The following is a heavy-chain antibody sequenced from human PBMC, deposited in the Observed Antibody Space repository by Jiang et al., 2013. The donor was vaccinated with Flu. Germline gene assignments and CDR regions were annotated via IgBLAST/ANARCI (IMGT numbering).Heavy chain of an antibody. V-gene: IGHV4-4*02. D-gene: IGHD5-18*01. J-gene: IGHJ3*02. CDR2: IHHSGSS. Sequence: SGDSVTTANWWSWVRQPPGKGLEWIGEIHHSGSSNYIPSLKSRVTISVDKSKNQFSLNLGSVTAADTAVYYCAREVSHTEGTPRDAFDIWGQGTMVTVSS. CDR1: GDSVTTANW. CDR3: AREVSHTEGTPRDAFDI.